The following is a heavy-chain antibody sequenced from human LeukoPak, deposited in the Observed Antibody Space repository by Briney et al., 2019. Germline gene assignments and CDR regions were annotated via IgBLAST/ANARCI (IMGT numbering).Heavy chain of an antibody. CDR1: GFTFSSYW. CDR3: TTAGLRFVAWS. D-gene: IGHD3-3*01. V-gene: IGHV3-15*01. J-gene: IGHJ5*02. CDR2: IRSKTDDGTT. Sequence: PGGSLRLSCAASGFTFSSYWMSWVRQAPGKGLEWVGRIRSKTDDGTTDYAAPVKGRFTISRDDSKNTLYLQMNSLKTEDTAVYYCTTAGLRFVAWSWGQGTLVTVSS.